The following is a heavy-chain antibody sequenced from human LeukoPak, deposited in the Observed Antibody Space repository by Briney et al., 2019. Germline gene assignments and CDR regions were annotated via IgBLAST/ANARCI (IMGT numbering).Heavy chain of an antibody. V-gene: IGHV3-74*01. CDR3: ARGYSYGTYDAFDI. CDR2: INSDGSST. Sequence: PGGSLRLSCAGSGFTFSSYWMHWVRQAPGKGLVWVSRINSDGSSTSYADSVKGRFTISRDNAKNTLYLQMNSLRAEDTAVYYCARGYSYGTYDAFDIWGQGTMVTVSS. D-gene: IGHD5-18*01. CDR1: GFTFSSYW. J-gene: IGHJ3*02.